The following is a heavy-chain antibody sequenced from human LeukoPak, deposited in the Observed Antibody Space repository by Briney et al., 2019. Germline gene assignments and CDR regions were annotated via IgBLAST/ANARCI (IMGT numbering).Heavy chain of an antibody. CDR3: ARWDGSYFDY. D-gene: IGHD1-1*01. V-gene: IGHV3-21*01. Sequence: GGSLRLSCVASGFTFSSYSMNWVRQAPGKGLEWVSSISSSSSYIYYADSVKGRFTTSRDNAKNSLYLQMNSLRAEDTAVYYCARWDGSYFDYWGQGTLVTVSS. CDR1: GFTFSSYS. J-gene: IGHJ4*02. CDR2: ISSSSSYI.